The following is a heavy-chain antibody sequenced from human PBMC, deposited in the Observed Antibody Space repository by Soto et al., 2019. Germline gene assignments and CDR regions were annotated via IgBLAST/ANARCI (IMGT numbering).Heavy chain of an antibody. J-gene: IGHJ6*02. V-gene: IGHV4-34*01. Sequence: SETLSLTCAVYGGSFSGDYWSWIRQPPGKGLEWIGEINHSGSTNYNPSLKSRVTISVDTSKNQFSLKLSSVTAADTAVYYCARGVTMVRGVIKLPYYYYGMDVWGQGTTVT. CDR1: GGSFSGDY. CDR3: ARGVTMVRGVIKLPYYYYGMDV. CDR2: INHSGST. D-gene: IGHD3-10*01.